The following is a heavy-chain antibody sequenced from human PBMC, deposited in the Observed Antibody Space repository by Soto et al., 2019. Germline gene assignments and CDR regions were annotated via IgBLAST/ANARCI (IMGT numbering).Heavy chain of an antibody. J-gene: IGHJ4*02. Sequence: QVQLVESGGGVVQPGRSLRLSCAASGFTFSSYGMHWVRQAPGKGLEGVAVIWYDGSNKYYADSVKGRFTISRDNSKNTLYLQMNSLRAEDTAVYYCARDVVRAGDYWGQGTLVTVSS. CDR2: IWYDGSNK. D-gene: IGHD2-2*01. CDR3: ARDVVRAGDY. CDR1: GFTFSSYG. V-gene: IGHV3-33*01.